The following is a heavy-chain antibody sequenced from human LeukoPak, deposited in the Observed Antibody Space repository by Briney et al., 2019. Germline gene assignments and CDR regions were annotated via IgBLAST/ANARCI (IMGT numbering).Heavy chain of an antibody. D-gene: IGHD5-12*01. CDR3: AREGTGAGYDLDC. V-gene: IGHV3-66*01. CDR1: GFSISGNY. J-gene: IGHJ4*02. CDR2: IYDNGYT. Sequence: GGSLRLSCEASGFSISGNYMNWVRQAPGKGLEWVSVIYDNGYTYYADSVTGRFTISRDNSKNTLYLQMNSLRADDTAVYYCAREGTGAGYDLDCWGQGTLVTVSS.